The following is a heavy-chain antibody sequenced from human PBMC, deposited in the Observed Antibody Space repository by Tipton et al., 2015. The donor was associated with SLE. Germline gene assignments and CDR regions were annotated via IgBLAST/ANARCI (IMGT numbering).Heavy chain of an antibody. CDR1: GFTFSSYA. Sequence: GSLRLSCAASGFTFSSYAMSWVGQAPGKGLEGVSVISGSGGSTYSSDSVKGRFTSSRDNSKNTLYLQMNSLRAEDTAVYYCAKYGDYPLNWFDPWGQGTLVTVSS. D-gene: IGHD4-17*01. V-gene: IGHV3-23*01. CDR3: AKYGDYPLNWFDP. J-gene: IGHJ5*02. CDR2: ISGSGGST.